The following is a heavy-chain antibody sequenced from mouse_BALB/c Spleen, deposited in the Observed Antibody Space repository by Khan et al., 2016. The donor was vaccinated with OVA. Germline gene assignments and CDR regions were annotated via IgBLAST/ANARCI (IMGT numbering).Heavy chain of an antibody. CDR3: TRSRWLLPAKDY. Sequence: QIQLVQSGPELKKPGETVKISCKASGYTFTNYGMNWMKQTPGKGLTWMGWINTNTGQPTYVEDFKGRFAFSLETSASTAYLQITNLKDEDTATYFCTRSRWLLPAKDYWGQGTSVTVSS. J-gene: IGHJ4*01. CDR1: GYTFTNYG. D-gene: IGHD2-3*01. V-gene: IGHV9-3*02. CDR2: INTNTGQP.